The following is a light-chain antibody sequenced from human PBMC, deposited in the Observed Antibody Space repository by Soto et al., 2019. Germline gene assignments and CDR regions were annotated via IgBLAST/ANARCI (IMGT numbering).Light chain of an antibody. CDR2: QAS. CDR3: QQYNSHWT. J-gene: IGKJ1*01. V-gene: IGKV1-5*03. CDR1: QGISNR. Sequence: DVQVTQSPSTLSASVGDRVTITCRASQGISNRLAWYQQKPGKAPKLLIYQASSLKSGVPSRFGGSGSGTEFTLTITSLQPDDFATYYCQQYNSHWTFGQGTKVAIK.